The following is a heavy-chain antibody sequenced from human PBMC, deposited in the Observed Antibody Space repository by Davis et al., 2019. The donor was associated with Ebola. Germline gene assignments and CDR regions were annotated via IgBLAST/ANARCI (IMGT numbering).Heavy chain of an antibody. J-gene: IGHJ4*02. Sequence: GGSLRLSCAASGFTFSSYAMHWVRPAPGKGLEWVAVISYDGSNKYYADSVKGRFTISRDNSKNTLYLQINSLRAEDTAVYYCARDTFGAVAGIFDYWGQGTLVTVSS. CDR3: ARDTFGAVAGIFDY. CDR1: GFTFSSYA. V-gene: IGHV3-30-3*01. D-gene: IGHD6-19*01. CDR2: ISYDGSNK.